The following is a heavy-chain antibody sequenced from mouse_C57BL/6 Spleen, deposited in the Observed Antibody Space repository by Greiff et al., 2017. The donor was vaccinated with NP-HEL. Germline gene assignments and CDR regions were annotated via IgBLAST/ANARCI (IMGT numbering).Heavy chain of an antibody. CDR2: INPNNGGT. V-gene: IGHV1-26*01. CDR1: GYTFTDYY. CDR3: ARGTLDY. D-gene: IGHD2-14*01. Sequence: VQLQQSGPELVKPGASVKISCKASGYTFTDYYMNWVKQSHGKSLEWIGDINPNNGGTSYNQKFKGKATLTVDKSSSTAYMELRSLTSEDSAVYYCARGTLDYWGQGTTLTVSS. J-gene: IGHJ2*01.